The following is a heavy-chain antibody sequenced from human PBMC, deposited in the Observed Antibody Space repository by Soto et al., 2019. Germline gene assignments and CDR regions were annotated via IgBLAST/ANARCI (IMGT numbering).Heavy chain of an antibody. CDR2: ISTSGRT. CDR1: GGSVRRGNYY. V-gene: IGHV4-31*03. D-gene: IGHD3-10*01. CDR3: ARADYATGSYYPDY. J-gene: IGHJ4*02. Sequence: QVQLQESGPGLVKPSQTLSLTCTVSGGSVRRGNYYWSWIRQFPGKGLEWIGYISTSGRTHYNPSLMSRITILVDTSKNQFFLELRSVTAADTALYYCARADYATGSYYPDYWGQGTLGTVSS.